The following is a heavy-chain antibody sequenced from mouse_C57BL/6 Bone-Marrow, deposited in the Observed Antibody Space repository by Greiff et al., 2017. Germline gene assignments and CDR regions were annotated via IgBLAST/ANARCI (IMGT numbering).Heavy chain of an antibody. D-gene: IGHD2-5*01. Sequence: VQGVESGPELVKPGASVKISCKASGYAFSSSWMNWVKQRPGKGLAWIGRIYPGDGATNYNGKFKGTATLTADKSSSTAYMQLRSLTSDDSAVYFCARRGDSNSFAYWGQGTLVTVSA. J-gene: IGHJ3*01. CDR1: GYAFSSSW. CDR2: IYPGDGAT. CDR3: ARRGDSNSFAY. V-gene: IGHV1-82*01.